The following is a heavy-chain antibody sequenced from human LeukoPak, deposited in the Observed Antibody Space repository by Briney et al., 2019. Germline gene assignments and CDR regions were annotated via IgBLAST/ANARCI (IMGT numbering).Heavy chain of an antibody. Sequence: ASVKVSCKTSGYTFTDYFIHWVRQAPGQVLEWMGWIHPNSGATKSAEKFQGRVTLTRDTSITTVYMELSRLSSDDTAVYYCARDIVVVSDTRGFDYWGQGTLVTVSS. V-gene: IGHV1-2*02. CDR3: ARDIVVVSDTRGFDY. CDR2: IHPNSGAT. CDR1: GYTFTDYF. J-gene: IGHJ4*02. D-gene: IGHD2-21*01.